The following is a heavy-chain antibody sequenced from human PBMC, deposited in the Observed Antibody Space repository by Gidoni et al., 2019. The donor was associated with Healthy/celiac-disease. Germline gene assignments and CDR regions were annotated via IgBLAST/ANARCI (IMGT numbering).Heavy chain of an antibody. CDR2: ISGSGGST. V-gene: IGHV3-23*01. Sequence: EVQLLESGGGLVQPGGSLRLSCAASGFTFSSYAISWVRQAPGKGLEWVSGISGSGGSTYYAESVKSRFTVSRDNSKNTLSLQMNSLRAEDTAVYYCAKNRGYSGYDSDFDYWGQGALVTVSS. J-gene: IGHJ4*02. CDR3: AKNRGYSGYDSDFDY. D-gene: IGHD5-12*01. CDR1: GFTFSSYA.